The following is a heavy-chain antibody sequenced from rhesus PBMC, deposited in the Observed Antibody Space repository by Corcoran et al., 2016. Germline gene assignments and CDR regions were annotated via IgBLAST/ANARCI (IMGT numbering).Heavy chain of an antibody. D-gene: IGHD3-28*01. CDR2: IKSCRRIP. V-gene: IGHV3S5*01. CDR1: GFTFSSYG. Sequence: EVQLVETGGGLVQPGGSLKRSCAASGFTFSSYGMSWVSQAPVKGLEWVSAIKSCRRIPYYADSVNGRFTISIDNAKNTLSLQMNSLRAEDTAVYYCAKLNYDSVYDYDYWGQGVLVTVSS. CDR3: AKLNYDSVYDYDY. J-gene: IGHJ4*01.